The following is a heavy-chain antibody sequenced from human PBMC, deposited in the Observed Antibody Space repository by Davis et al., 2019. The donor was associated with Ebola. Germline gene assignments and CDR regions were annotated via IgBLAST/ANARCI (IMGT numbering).Heavy chain of an antibody. J-gene: IGHJ5*02. CDR1: GGSISSSSYY. V-gene: IGHV4-39*01. D-gene: IGHD6-19*01. CDR2: IYYSGST. Sequence: MPSETLSLTCTVPGGSISSSSYYWGWIRQPPRKGLEWIGSIYYSGSTYYNPSLKSRVTISVDTSKNQFSLKLSSVTAADTAVYYCARTHYSSGWSGWFDPWGQGTLVTVSS. CDR3: ARTHYSSGWSGWFDP.